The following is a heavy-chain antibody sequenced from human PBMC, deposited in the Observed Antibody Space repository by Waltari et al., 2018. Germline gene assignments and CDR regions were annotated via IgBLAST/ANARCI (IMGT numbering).Heavy chain of an antibody. V-gene: IGHV3-7*01. Sequence: EVQLVESGGGLVQPGGSLRLSCAASGFTFSSYWMSWVGQAPGKGLEWVANIKQDGSEKYYVDSVKGRFTISRDNAKNSLYLQMNNLRAEDTAVYYCARDGPGYYYNWFDPWGQGTLVTVSS. CDR1: GFTFSSYW. D-gene: IGHD3-22*01. CDR3: ARDGPGYYYNWFDP. CDR2: IKQDGSEK. J-gene: IGHJ5*02.